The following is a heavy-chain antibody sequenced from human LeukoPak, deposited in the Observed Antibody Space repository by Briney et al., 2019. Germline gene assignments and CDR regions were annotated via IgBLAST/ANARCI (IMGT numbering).Heavy chain of an antibody. Sequence: SETLSHTCAVYGGSFSGHYWTWIRQPPGKGLEWIGEINHSGITNYNPSLKSRVIISVDTSKNQFSLKLSSVTAADTAVYYCARAVTARPLDYWGQGTLVTVSS. CDR1: GGSFSGHY. J-gene: IGHJ4*02. CDR3: ARAVTARPLDY. D-gene: IGHD6-6*01. CDR2: INHSGIT. V-gene: IGHV4-34*01.